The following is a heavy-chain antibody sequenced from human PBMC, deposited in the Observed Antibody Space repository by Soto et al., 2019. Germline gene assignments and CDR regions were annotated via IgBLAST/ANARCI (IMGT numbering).Heavy chain of an antibody. J-gene: IGHJ3*02. CDR1: GYTFTSYY. V-gene: IGHV1-46*01. CDR3: ARVVPAASPYAFDI. CDR2: INPSVGST. D-gene: IGHD2-2*01. Sequence: GASMKVSCKASGYTFTSYYIHWVRQAPGQGLEWMGIINPSVGSTSYAQKFQARVTMTRDTSTSTVYMELSSLRSGDTAVYYCARVVPAASPYAFDIWGQGPMVTGSS.